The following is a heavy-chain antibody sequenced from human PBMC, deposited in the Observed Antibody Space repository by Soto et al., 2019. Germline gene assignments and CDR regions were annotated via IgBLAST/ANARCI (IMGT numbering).Heavy chain of an antibody. Sequence: QVQLVESGGGVVQPGRSLRLSCAASGFSFSSYGMHWVRQAPGKGLEWVAMISYDGTDEYYADSVKGRFTISRDNSKNAWSQQQNHLSAEDPCVYYRDNQDSAGATPLDYGSQGTLVPAPS. CDR3: DNQDSAGATPLDY. CDR2: ISYDGTDE. CDR1: GFSFSSYG. J-gene: IGHJ4*02. D-gene: IGHD1-1*01. V-gene: IGHV3-30*03.